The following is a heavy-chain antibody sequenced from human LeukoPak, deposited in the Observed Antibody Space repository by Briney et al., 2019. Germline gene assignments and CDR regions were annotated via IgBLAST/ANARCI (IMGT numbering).Heavy chain of an antibody. CDR1: GGSISSSY. CDR2: GST. D-gene: IGHD6-19*01. J-gene: IGHJ3*02. V-gene: IGHV4-59*08. CDR3: ARRGAVAKVFDI. Sequence: SETLSLTCTVSGGSISSSYWSWIRQPPGRGLEWVGGSTNYNPSLKSRVTISVDTSKNQFSPKLSSVTAADTAVYYCARRGAVAKVFDIWGQGTMVTVSS.